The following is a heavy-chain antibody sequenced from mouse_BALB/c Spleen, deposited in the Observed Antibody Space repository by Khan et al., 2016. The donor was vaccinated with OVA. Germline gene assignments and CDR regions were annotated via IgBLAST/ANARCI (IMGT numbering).Heavy chain of an antibody. Sequence: QVQLQQSGAELVRPGVSVKISCKGSGYTFTDYAMHWVKQSHAKSLEWIGVISTYYGDADYNQKCKGKATMTVDKSSSTAYMELARLTSEDSAIYDCARGGRFAYWGQGTLVTVSA. J-gene: IGHJ3*01. CDR2: ISTYYGDA. CDR1: GYTFTDYA. D-gene: IGHD3-3*01. V-gene: IGHV1S137*01. CDR3: ARGGRFAY.